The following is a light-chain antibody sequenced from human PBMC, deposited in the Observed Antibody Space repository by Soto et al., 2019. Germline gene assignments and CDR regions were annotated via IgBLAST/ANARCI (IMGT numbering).Light chain of an antibody. CDR1: QSVSSSY. J-gene: IGKJ3*01. V-gene: IGKV3-20*01. CDR2: GAS. CDR3: QQYGSLPFT. Sequence: EIVLTQSPGTLSLSPGERATLSCRASQSVSSSYLAWYQQKPGQAPRLLIYGASSRATGIPDRFSGSGSGTDFTLTIRRLEPEDCAVYYCQQYGSLPFTFGPGTKVAIK.